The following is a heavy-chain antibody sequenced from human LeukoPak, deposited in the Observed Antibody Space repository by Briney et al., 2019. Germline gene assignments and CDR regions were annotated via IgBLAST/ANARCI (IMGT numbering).Heavy chain of an antibody. J-gene: IGHJ4*02. D-gene: IGHD3-10*01. Sequence: GGSLRLSCAASGFTFSSYAMSWVRQAPGKGLEWVSAISGSGGSTYYADSVKGRFTISRGNSKNTLYLQMNSLRAEDTAVYYCAKDLLPSITMVRGVFDYWGQGTLVTVSS. CDR1: GFTFSSYA. CDR2: ISGSGGST. CDR3: AKDLLPSITMVRGVFDY. V-gene: IGHV3-23*01.